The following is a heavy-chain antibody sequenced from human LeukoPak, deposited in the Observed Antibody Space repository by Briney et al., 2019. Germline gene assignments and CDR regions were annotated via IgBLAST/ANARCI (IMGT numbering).Heavy chain of an antibody. V-gene: IGHV1-18*01. CDR1: GYTFTSYG. CDR2: ISAYNGNT. D-gene: IGHD5-18*01. J-gene: IGHJ6*02. CDR3: ARDLSIQLWPLWYYYYYGMDV. Sequence: ASVKVSCKASGYTFTSYGISWVRQAPGQGLEWMGWISAYNGNTNYAQKLQGRVTMTTDTSTSTAYMELRSLRPDDTAVYYCARDLSIQLWPLWYYYYYGMDVWGQGTTVTVSS.